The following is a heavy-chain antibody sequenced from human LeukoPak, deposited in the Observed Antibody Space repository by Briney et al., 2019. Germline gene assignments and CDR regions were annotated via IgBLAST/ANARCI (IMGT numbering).Heavy chain of an antibody. CDR3: ARDVPGYCSGGSCYNRAFFDY. V-gene: IGHV7-4-1*02. D-gene: IGHD2-15*01. J-gene: IGHJ4*02. CDR1: GYTFTSYA. Sequence: ASVKVSCKASGYTFTSYAMNWVRQAPGQGLEWMGWINTNTGNPTYAQGFTGRFVFSLDTSVSTAYLQISSLKAEDTAVYYCARDVPGYCSGGSCYNRAFFDYWGQGTLVTVSS. CDR2: INTNTGNP.